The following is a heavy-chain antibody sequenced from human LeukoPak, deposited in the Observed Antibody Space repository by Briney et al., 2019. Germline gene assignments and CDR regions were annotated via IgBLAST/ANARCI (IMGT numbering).Heavy chain of an antibody. CDR1: GGTFSSYA. CDR2: IIPIFGTA. D-gene: IGHD3-16*01. J-gene: IGHJ3*02. Sequence: SVTVSCKASGGTFSSYAISWVRQAPGQGLEWMGGIIPIFGTANYAQKFQGRVTITTDESTSTAYMELSSLRSEDTAVYYCATHIMITFGAFDIWGQGTMVTVSS. CDR3: ATHIMITFGAFDI. V-gene: IGHV1-69*05.